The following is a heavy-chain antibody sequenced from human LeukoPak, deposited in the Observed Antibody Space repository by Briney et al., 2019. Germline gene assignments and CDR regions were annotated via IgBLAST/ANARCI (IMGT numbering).Heavy chain of an antibody. CDR2: IYTSGST. D-gene: IGHD3-22*01. J-gene: IGHJ4*02. Sequence: SETLSLTCTVSGGSISSYYWSWIRQPAGKGLEWIGYIYTSGSTNYNPSLKSRVTISVDTSKNQLSLKLSSVTAADTAVYYCARREGLYDSSGYYDYWGQGTLVTVSS. CDR3: ARREGLYDSSGYYDY. CDR1: GGSISSYY. V-gene: IGHV4-4*09.